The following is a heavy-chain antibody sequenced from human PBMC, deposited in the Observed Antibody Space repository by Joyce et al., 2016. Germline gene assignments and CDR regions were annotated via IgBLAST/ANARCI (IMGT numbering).Heavy chain of an antibody. J-gene: IGHJ4*02. D-gene: IGHD2-2*03. V-gene: IGHV3-7*03. CDR2: IKKDGSDK. CDR3: ARVNGYAYGREFAY. Sequence: EVQLVESGGGLVQPGGSLRLSCAASGFTFNIYWMSWVRQAPGKGLEWVANIKKDGSDKYFVDSVKGRFSISRDNAKNSLYLQMDSLRAEDTAVYFCARVNGYAYGREFAYWGQGVLVTVSS. CDR1: GFTFNIYW.